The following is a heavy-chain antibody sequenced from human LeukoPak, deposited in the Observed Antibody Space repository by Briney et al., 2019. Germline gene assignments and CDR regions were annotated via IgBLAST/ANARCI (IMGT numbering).Heavy chain of an antibody. CDR2: TSGANNV. J-gene: IGHJ5*02. CDR1: GFTFSSYA. D-gene: IGHD2-2*01. CDR3: GREDCSNVRCYGASDA. Sequence: GGSLRLSCVGSGFTFSSYAMNWVRQAPGKGLEWVASTSGANNVYYAESVKGRFTISRDNAGNSLYLQMSSLRGEDAAVYYCGREDCSNVRCYGASDAWGQGTLVTVSS. V-gene: IGHV3-69-1*01.